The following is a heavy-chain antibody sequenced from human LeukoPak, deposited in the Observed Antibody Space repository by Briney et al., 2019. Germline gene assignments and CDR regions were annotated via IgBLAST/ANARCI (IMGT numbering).Heavy chain of an antibody. J-gene: IGHJ4*02. D-gene: IGHD4-17*01. Sequence: GGSLRLSCAASGFTFSSYSMNLVRQAPGKGLEWVSSISSSSSYIYYADSVKGRFTISRDNAKNSLYLQMNSLRAEDTAVYYCAREDYSDLYFDYWGQGTLVSVSS. CDR3: AREDYSDLYFDY. V-gene: IGHV3-21*01. CDR1: GFTFSSYS. CDR2: ISSSSSYI.